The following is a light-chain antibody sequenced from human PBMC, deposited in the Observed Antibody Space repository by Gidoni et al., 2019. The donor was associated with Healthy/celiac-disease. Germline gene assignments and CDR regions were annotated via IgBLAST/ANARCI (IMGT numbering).Light chain of an antibody. CDR3: QQRSNWPPLT. CDR2: DAS. CDR1: QSVSSY. Sequence: EIVLTQSPATLSLSPGERATLSCRASQSVSSYLAWYQQKPGKAPRLLIYDASNRATGIPARFSGSGSGTDFTLTISSREPEDFAVYYCQQRSNWPPLTFGGGTKVEIK. J-gene: IGKJ4*01. V-gene: IGKV3-11*01.